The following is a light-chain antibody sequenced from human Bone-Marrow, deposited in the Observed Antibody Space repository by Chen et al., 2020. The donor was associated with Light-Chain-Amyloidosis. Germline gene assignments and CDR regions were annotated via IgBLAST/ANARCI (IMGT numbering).Light chain of an antibody. Sequence: QSALTPPPSVSGSPGQPSTLTCTGTSSDVGGDNHVSWYQQHPDKAPKLMIYEVTNRPSWVPDRFSGSKSDNTASLTISGLQTEDEADYFCSSYTITNTLVFGSGTRVTVL. CDR1: SSDVGGDNH. J-gene: IGLJ1*01. CDR2: EVT. CDR3: SSYTITNTLV. V-gene: IGLV2-14*01.